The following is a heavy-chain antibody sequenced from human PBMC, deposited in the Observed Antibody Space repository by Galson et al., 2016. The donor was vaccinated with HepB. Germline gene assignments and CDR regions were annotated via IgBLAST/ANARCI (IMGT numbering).Heavy chain of an antibody. V-gene: IGHV5-10-1*01. J-gene: IGHJ6*04. CDR1: GYNFANYW. Sequence: QSGAEVKKPGESLRISCKASGYNFANYWIIWVRQMAGKGLEWMGSIDPTDSYTSYSTSFQGHVAISGDKSISTAYLQWGSLKASDTAVYYCARRGQSCTDGFCPEYYDHFLDVWGKGTTVTVSS. D-gene: IGHD2-8*01. CDR3: ARRGQSCTDGFCPEYYDHFLDV. CDR2: IDPTDSYT.